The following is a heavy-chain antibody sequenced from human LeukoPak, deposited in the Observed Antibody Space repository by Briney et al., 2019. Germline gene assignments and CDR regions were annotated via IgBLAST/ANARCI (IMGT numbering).Heavy chain of an antibody. Sequence: SETLSLTCTVSGGSISSSSYYWGWIRQPPGKGLEWIGSIYYSGSTYYNPSLKSRVTISVDTSKNQFSLKLSSVTAADTAVYYCARVDSRVGATYFDYWGQGTLVTVSS. CDR3: ARVDSRVGATYFDY. CDR2: IYYSGST. CDR1: GGSISSSSYY. D-gene: IGHD1-26*01. V-gene: IGHV4-39*07. J-gene: IGHJ4*02.